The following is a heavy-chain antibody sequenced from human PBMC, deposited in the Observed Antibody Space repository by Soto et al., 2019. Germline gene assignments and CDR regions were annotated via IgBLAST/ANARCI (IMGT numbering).Heavy chain of an antibody. D-gene: IGHD2-2*01. CDR1: GWAFSGYY. CDR2: INHSGST. CDR3: ASVRGEWYQLLDI. V-gene: IGHV4-34*01. Sequence: KPSDTLSLTFAVYGWAFSGYYWSWVGQPPGKGLEWIGEINHSGSTNYNPSLKSRVTISVDTSKNQFSLKLSSVTAADTAVYYCASVRGEWYQLLDIWGQGTMVTVSS. J-gene: IGHJ3*02.